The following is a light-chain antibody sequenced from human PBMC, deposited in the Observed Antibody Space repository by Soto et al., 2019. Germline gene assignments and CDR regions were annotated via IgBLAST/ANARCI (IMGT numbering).Light chain of an antibody. V-gene: IGKV2-30*02. Sequence: DVVMTQSPLSLPVTLGQPASISCRSTQGFIHSNGNTYLTWFQQRPGQSPRRLIYQVFNRDSGVPDRFSGSGSGTDFTLKISRVEAEDVGVYYCMQGSLWPFTFGQGTRLEIK. CDR2: QVF. J-gene: IGKJ2*01. CDR3: MQGSLWPFT. CDR1: QGFIHSNGNTY.